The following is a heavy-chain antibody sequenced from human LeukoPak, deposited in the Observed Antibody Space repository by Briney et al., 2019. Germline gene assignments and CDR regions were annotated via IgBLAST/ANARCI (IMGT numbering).Heavy chain of an antibody. J-gene: IGHJ3*02. CDR1: GGTFSSYA. Sequence: SVKFSCKASGGTFSSYAISWVRQAPGQGLAWMGRIIPIFGTANYAQKFQGRVTITTDESTSTAYMELSSLRSEDTAVYYCARGPYRYYDSSGYRYAFDIWGQGTMVTVSS. CDR2: IIPIFGTA. CDR3: ARGPYRYYDSSGYRYAFDI. D-gene: IGHD3-22*01. V-gene: IGHV1-69*05.